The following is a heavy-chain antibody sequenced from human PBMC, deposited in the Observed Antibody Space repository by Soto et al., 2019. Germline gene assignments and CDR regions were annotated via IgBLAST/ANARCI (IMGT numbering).Heavy chain of an antibody. D-gene: IGHD6-6*01. CDR3: ARGARRSYYFDY. V-gene: IGHV4-31*03. CDR2: IYYSGST. J-gene: IGHJ4*02. Sequence: QVQLQESGPGLVKPSQTLSLTCTVSGGSISSGGYYWSWIRQHPGKGLEWIGYIYYSGSTYYNPSLKSRVTISVDTSKHQCSLKLSSVAAADTAVYYCARGARRSYYFDYWGQGTLVTVSS. CDR1: GGSISSGGYY.